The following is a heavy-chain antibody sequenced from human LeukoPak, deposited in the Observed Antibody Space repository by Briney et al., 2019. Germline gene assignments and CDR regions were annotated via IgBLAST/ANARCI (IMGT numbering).Heavy chain of an antibody. V-gene: IGHV1-2*06. CDR2: INPKSGGT. Sequence: GASVKVSCKASGYTFTDYYMHWVRQAPGQGLEGMGRINPKSGGTNYAQKFQGRVTMTRDTSISTAYMELSRLRSDDTAVYYCARVREQWPNQYHLDYWGQGTLVTVSS. D-gene: IGHD6-19*01. CDR1: GYTFTDYY. J-gene: IGHJ4*02. CDR3: ARVREQWPNQYHLDY.